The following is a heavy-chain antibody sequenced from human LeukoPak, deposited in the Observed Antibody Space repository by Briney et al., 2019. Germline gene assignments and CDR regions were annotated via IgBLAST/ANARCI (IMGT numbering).Heavy chain of an antibody. V-gene: IGHV3-9*01. CDR2: ISWNSGSI. Sequence: GGSLRLSCAASGFTFDDYAMHWVRQAPGKGLEWVSGISWNSGSIGYADSVKGRFTISRDNAKNSLYLQMNSLRAEDTAVYYCARDLRSSGCYAFDYWGQGTLVTVSS. J-gene: IGHJ4*02. D-gene: IGHD3-22*01. CDR1: GFTFDDYA. CDR3: ARDLRSSGCYAFDY.